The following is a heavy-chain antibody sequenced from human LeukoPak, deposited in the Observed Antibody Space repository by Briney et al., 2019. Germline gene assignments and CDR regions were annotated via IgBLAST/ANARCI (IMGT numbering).Heavy chain of an antibody. CDR3: ARGWTFRTPLGRVAGTSPRRGRYFDY. CDR2: TIHSGST. V-gene: IGHV4-34*01. CDR1: GGSFSDNS. J-gene: IGHJ4*02. Sequence: SETLSLTCAVYGGSFSDNSWSWIRQPPGKGLEWIGETIHSGSTNYNPSLKSRVTISVDMSKNHFSLKLSSVAAADTAVYYCARGWTFRTPLGRVAGTSPRRGRYFDYWGQGTLVTVSS. D-gene: IGHD6-19*01.